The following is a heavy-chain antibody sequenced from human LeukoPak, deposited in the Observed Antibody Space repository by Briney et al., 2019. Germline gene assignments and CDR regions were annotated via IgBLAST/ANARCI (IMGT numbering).Heavy chain of an antibody. J-gene: IGHJ4*02. Sequence: LRLSCAASGFTFSSYGMHWVRQAPGKGLEWVAVISYDGSNKYYADSVKGRFTISRDNSKNTLYLQMNSLRAEDTAVYYCARGAFTRYGMGTDYWGQGTLVTVSS. V-gene: IGHV3-30*03. CDR1: GFTFSSYG. CDR2: ISYDGSNK. CDR3: ARGAFTRYGMGTDY. D-gene: IGHD3-9*01.